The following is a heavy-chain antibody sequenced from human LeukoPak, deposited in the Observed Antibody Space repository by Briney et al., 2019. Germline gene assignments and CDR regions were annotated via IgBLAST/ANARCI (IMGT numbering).Heavy chain of an antibody. CDR2: TNSDGSNT. Sequence: GGSLRLSCAASGFTFSSYWMYWVRQAPGKGLVWVSHTNSDGSNTIYADSVEGRFTISRDNAKNTLYLQMNSLRAEDTAVYYCVRGLSGPANWGQGTLVTVSS. CDR1: GFTFSSYW. J-gene: IGHJ4*02. V-gene: IGHV3-74*01. D-gene: IGHD7-27*01. CDR3: VRGLSGPAN.